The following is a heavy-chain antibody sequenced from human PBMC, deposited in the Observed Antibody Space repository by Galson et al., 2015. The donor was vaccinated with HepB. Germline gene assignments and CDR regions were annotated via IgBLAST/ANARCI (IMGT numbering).Heavy chain of an antibody. Sequence: SVKVSCKASGYTFTSDGISWLRQAPGQGFEWMGWIAVYNGNTNYSRRFKDRLTLTTDASTNTAYMELRSLRPDDGAIYYCARKFASFDLWGQGTLVTVSS. CDR2: IAVYNGNT. V-gene: IGHV1-18*04. CDR3: ARKFASFDL. J-gene: IGHJ4*02. CDR1: GYTFTSDG.